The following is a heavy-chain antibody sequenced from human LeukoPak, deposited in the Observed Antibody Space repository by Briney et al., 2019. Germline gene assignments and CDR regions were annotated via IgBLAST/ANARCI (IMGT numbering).Heavy chain of an antibody. J-gene: IGHJ4*02. CDR1: GFTVSSNY. CDR2: ISGSGGST. Sequence: GGSLRLSCAATGFTVSSNYMTWVRQAPGKGLEWVSAISGSGGSTYYADSAKGRFTISRDNSKNTLYLQMNSLRAEDTAVYYCAKVPKPLWFGESTLDYWGQGTLVTVSS. V-gene: IGHV3-23*01. CDR3: AKVPKPLWFGESTLDY. D-gene: IGHD3-10*01.